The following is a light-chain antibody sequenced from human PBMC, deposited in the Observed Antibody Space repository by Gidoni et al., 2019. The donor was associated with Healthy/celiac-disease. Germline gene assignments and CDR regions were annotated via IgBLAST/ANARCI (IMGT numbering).Light chain of an antibody. CDR2: AAS. J-gene: IGKJ2*01. CDR3: QQSYSTPYT. Sequence: DIQMTQSPSSLSASVGDRVTITCRARQSISSYLNWYQQKPGKAPKLLIYAASSLQGGVPSRFSGSGSGTDFTLTISSLQPEDFATYYCQQSYSTPYTCXHXTKLEIK. V-gene: IGKV1-39*01. CDR1: QSISSY.